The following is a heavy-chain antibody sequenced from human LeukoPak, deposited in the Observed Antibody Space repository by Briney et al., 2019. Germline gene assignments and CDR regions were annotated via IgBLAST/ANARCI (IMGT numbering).Heavy chain of an antibody. CDR1: GGSISSYY. Sequence: SETLSLTCTFSGGSISSYYWSWIRQPPGKGLEWIGYIYYSGSTSGSTKYNPSLKSRVTISLDTSKNQFSLELTSVTAADTAVYYCARASPRYYYDSSGYYFDYWGQGTLVTVSS. CDR3: ARASPRYYYDSSGYYFDY. CDR2: IYYSGSTSGST. D-gene: IGHD3-22*01. J-gene: IGHJ4*02. V-gene: IGHV4-59*01.